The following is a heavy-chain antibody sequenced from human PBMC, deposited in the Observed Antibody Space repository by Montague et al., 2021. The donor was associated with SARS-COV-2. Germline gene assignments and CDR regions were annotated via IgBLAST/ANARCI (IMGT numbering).Heavy chain of an antibody. D-gene: IGHD3-22*01. CDR2: IYYNGYT. Sequence: SETRSLTCTVSGDSISTYYWSWIRQPPGKGLEWIGYIYYNGYTNYNPSLKSRVTISVDTSKNQFSLRLSPVTAADTAVYFCARGGATYYYDTSGYVNAFDTWGQGTMVTVSS. CDR1: GDSISTYY. CDR3: ARGGATYYYDTSGYVNAFDT. V-gene: IGHV4-59*01. J-gene: IGHJ3*02.